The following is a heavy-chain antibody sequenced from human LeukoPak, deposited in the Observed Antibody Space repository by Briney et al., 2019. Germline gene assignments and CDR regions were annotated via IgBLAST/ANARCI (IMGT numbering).Heavy chain of an antibody. Sequence: PSETLSLTCAVYGGSFSGYYWSWIRQPPGKGLEWIGEINHSGSTNYNPSLKSRVTISVDTSKNQFSLKLSSVTAADTAVYYCASARDYDSRGYYGWGQGTLVTVSS. D-gene: IGHD3-22*01. V-gene: IGHV4-34*01. CDR2: INHSGST. CDR1: GGSFSGYY. CDR3: ASARDYDSRGYYG. J-gene: IGHJ4*02.